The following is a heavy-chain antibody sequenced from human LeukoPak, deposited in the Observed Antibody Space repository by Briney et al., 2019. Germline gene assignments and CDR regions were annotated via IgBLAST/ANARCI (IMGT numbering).Heavy chain of an antibody. V-gene: IGHV3-21*01. CDR1: GFTFSSYE. J-gene: IGHJ4*02. CDR3: ARGAVYYDDSSGYSDY. CDR2: ISSSSSYI. Sequence: GGSLRLSCAASGFTFSSYEMNWVRQAPGKGLEWVSSISSSSSYIYYADSVKGRFTISRDNAKNSLYLQMNSLRAEDTAVYYCARGAVYYDDSSGYSDYWGQGTLVTVSS. D-gene: IGHD3-22*01.